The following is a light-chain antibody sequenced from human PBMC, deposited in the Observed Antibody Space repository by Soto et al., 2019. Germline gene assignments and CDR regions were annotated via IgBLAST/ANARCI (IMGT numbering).Light chain of an antibody. CDR2: EVS. Sequence: QSALTQPASVSGSPGQSITISCTGTSSDVGGYNYVSWYQQHPGKAPKVMIYEVSNRPSGISNRFSGSKSDNTASLTISGLAAEDEADYYCSSYTSSSTVVFGGGTKLTVL. CDR1: SSDVGGYNY. CDR3: SSYTSSSTVV. V-gene: IGLV2-14*01. J-gene: IGLJ2*01.